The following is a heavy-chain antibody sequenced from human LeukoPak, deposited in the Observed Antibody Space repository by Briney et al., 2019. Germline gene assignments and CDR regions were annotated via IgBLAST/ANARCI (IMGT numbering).Heavy chain of an antibody. CDR3: ASLQAHGAFDI. CDR1: GFTVCSNS. Sequence: PGGSLRLSCTVSGFTVCSNSMSWVRQAPGKGLEWVSFIYSDNTHYSDTVKGRFTISRDNSTNTLYLQMNSLRAEDAAVYYCASLQAHGAFDIWGQGTMVTVSS. J-gene: IGHJ3*02. V-gene: IGHV3-53*01. D-gene: IGHD1-1*01. CDR2: IYSDNT.